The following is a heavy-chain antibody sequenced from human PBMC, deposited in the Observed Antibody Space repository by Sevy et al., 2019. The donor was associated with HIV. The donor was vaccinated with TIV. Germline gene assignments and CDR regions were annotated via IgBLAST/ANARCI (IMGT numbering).Heavy chain of an antibody. Sequence: GGSLRLSCAASGFSFSGYGMHWVRQAPGKGLEWVAVIWYDGSNKEYADSVKGRFTISRDNSKNTLYLQMNSLRAEDTAVYFCATSRRDDYNYYFDYWGHGTLVTVSS. V-gene: IGHV3-33*01. D-gene: IGHD4-4*01. CDR3: ATSRRDDYNYYFDY. CDR1: GFSFSGYG. J-gene: IGHJ4*01. CDR2: IWYDGSNK.